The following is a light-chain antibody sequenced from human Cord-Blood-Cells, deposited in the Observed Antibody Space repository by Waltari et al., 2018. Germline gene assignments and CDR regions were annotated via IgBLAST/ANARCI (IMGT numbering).Light chain of an antibody. J-gene: IGKJ4*01. V-gene: IGKV1-39*01. CDR1: QSISSY. CDR3: QQSYSTRPT. CDR2: AAS. Sequence: DIQMTQSPSSLSASVGDRVTITCRASQSISSYLNWYQQKPGKAPKLLIYAASSLQSGVPSRFSCSGSGTDFTLTISSLQPEDFATYYCQQSYSTRPTFGGGTKVEIK.